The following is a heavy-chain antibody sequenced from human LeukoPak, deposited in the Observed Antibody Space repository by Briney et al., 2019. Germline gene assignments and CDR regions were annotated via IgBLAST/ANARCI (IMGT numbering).Heavy chain of an antibody. D-gene: IGHD3-10*01. J-gene: IGHJ6*03. CDR3: ARGGMVRGVIHNYYMDV. CDR2: IIPIFGTA. CDR1: GGTFSSYA. Sequence: GSSVKVSCKASGGTFSSYAISWVRQAPGQGLEWMGGIIPIFGTANYAQKFQGRVTMTTDTSTSTAYMELSRLRSDDTAVYYCARGGMVRGVIHNYYMDVWGKGTTVTISS. V-gene: IGHV1-69*05.